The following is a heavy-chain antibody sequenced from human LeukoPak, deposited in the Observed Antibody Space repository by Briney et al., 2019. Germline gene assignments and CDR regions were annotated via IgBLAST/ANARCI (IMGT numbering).Heavy chain of an antibody. Sequence: GGSLRLSCAASGFTFSSYSMNWVRQAPGKGLEWVSSISSSSSYIYYADSVKGRFTISRDNAKNSLYLQMNSLRAEDTAVYYCARDSMLGYYDSSGYYYASFDYWGRGTLVTVSS. CDR3: ARDSMLGYYDSSGYYYASFDY. CDR1: GFTFSSYS. J-gene: IGHJ4*02. D-gene: IGHD3-22*01. V-gene: IGHV3-21*01. CDR2: ISSSSSYI.